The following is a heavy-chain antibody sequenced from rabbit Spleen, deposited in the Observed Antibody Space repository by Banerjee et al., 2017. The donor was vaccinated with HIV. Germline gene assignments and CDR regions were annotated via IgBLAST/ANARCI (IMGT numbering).Heavy chain of an antibody. CDR1: GFSLNSGYY. Sequence: QSLEESGGGLVKPGASLTLTCKASGFSLNSGYYMCWVRQAPGKGLEWSACIYTGTGATYYASWAKGRFTVSKTSSTTVTLQLNSLTAADTATYFCVRDRANIGGDYGPYYFDLWGQGTLVTVS. V-gene: IGHV1S40*01. CDR2: IYTGTGAT. J-gene: IGHJ4*01. D-gene: IGHD2-1*01. CDR3: VRDRANIGGDYGPYYFDL.